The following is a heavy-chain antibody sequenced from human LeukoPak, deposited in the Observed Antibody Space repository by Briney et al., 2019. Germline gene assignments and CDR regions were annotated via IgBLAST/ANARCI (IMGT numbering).Heavy chain of an antibody. CDR2: IYYSGST. CDR3: ARTETYSSGWYDPFFDY. J-gene: IGHJ4*02. Sequence: SATLSLTCTVSGGSISSSSYYWGWIRQPPGKGLEWIGSIYYSGSTYYNPSLKSRVTISVDTSKNQFSLKLSSVTAADTAVYYCARTETYSSGWYDPFFDYWGQGILVTVSS. V-gene: IGHV4-39*01. CDR1: GGSISSSSYY. D-gene: IGHD6-19*01.